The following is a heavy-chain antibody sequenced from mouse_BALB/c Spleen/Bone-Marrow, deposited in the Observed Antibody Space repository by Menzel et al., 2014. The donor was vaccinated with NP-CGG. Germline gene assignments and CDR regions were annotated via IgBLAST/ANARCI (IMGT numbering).Heavy chain of an antibody. D-gene: IGHD1-2*01. Sequence: EVKLVESGGGLVQPGGPRKLSCAASGFTFSTFGMHWVRQAPEKGLEWIAYISSGSSTIYYADTVKGRFTISRDNPKNTLFLQMTSLRSEDTAMYYCARKGNFHYYGYYDMDYWGQGTSVTVSS. CDR1: GFTFSTFG. CDR2: ISSGSSTI. J-gene: IGHJ4*01. CDR3: ARKGNFHYYGYYDMDY. V-gene: IGHV5-17*02.